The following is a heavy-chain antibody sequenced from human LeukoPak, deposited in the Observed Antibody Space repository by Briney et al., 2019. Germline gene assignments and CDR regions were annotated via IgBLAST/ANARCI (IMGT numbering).Heavy chain of an antibody. D-gene: IGHD3-16*01. CDR1: GFTFGDYA. V-gene: IGHV3-49*04. CDR3: TRGGGGDPVDY. CDR2: IRSNFYGGTT. Sequence: PGGSLRLSCTASGFTFGDYATSWVRQAPGKGLEWVGFIRSNFYGGTTDYAASVKGRFTISRDGSKSIAYLQMNSLKTEDTAVYYCTRGGGGDPVDYWGQGALVTVSS. J-gene: IGHJ4*02.